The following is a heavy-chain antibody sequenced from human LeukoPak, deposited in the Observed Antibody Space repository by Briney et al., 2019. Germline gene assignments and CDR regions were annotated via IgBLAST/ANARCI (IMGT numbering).Heavy chain of an antibody. J-gene: IGHJ4*02. CDR2: ICCDGKNK. CDR3: AKDREVAGGDARYYFEN. Sequence: PGGSLRLSCAASGFSFSENDMHWVRQAPGKGLEWVAFICCDGKNKYYADSVKGRFTISRDNSDNTMFLEMNSLRVEDSAVYYCAKDREVAGGDARYYFENWGQGTLVTVS. CDR1: GFSFSEND. D-gene: IGHD2-21*02. V-gene: IGHV3-30*02.